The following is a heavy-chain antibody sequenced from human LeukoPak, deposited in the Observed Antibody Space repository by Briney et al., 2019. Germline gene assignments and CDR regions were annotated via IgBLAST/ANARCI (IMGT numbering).Heavy chain of an antibody. V-gene: IGHV3-33*01. CDR3: ARGGSGYDFDF. J-gene: IGHJ4*02. CDR1: GFTFTSYG. CDR2: IWYDGSNK. D-gene: IGHD5-12*01. Sequence: GGSLRLSCAASGFTFTSYGMHWVRQAPGKGLEWVAVIWYDGSNKYYVDSVKGRFTISRDNSKNTLYLQMNSLRAEDTAVYYCARGGSGYDFDFWGQGTLVTVSS.